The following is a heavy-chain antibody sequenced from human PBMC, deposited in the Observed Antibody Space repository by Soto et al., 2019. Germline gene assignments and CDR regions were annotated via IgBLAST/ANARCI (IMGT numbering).Heavy chain of an antibody. CDR2: IYYSGST. J-gene: IGHJ6*02. V-gene: IGHV4-59*01. D-gene: IGHD3-10*01. Sequence: PSETLSLTCTVSGGSISSYYWSWIRQPPGKGLEWIGYIYYSGSTNYNPSLKSRVTISVDTSKNQFSLKLSSVTAADTAVYYCARDFRVGPRGADPYGMDVWGQGXTVTVSS. CDR3: ARDFRVGPRGADPYGMDV. CDR1: GGSISSYY.